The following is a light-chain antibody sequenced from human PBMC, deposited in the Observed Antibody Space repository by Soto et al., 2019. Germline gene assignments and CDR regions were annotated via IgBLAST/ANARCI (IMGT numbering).Light chain of an antibody. J-gene: IGKJ3*01. CDR2: GAS. CDR1: QSISSSY. CDR3: QQWGT. V-gene: IGKV3-20*01. Sequence: EIVLTQSPGTLSLSPGERATLSCRASQSISSSYLVWYQQKPGQAPRLLIYGASSRATGIPDRFSGSGSGTDFTLTISRLEPEDFAVYYCQQWGTFGPGTKVDIK.